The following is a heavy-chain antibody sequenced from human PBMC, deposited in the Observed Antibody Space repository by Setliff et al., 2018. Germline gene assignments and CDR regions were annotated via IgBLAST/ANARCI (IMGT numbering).Heavy chain of an antibody. J-gene: IGHJ4*02. D-gene: IGHD3-3*01. V-gene: IGHV4-39*01. CDR3: ASRITIFGVVD. Sequence: LSLTCTVSGGSISSSSYYWGWIRQPPGKGLEWIGSIYYSGSTYYNPSLKSRVTISVDTSKNQFSLKLSSVTAADTAVYYCASRITIFGVVDWGQGTLVTAPQ. CDR1: GGSISSSSYY. CDR2: IYYSGST.